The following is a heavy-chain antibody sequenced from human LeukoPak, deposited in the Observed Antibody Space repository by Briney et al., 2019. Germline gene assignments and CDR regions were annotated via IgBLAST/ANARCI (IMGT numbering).Heavy chain of an antibody. V-gene: IGHV3-53*01. CDR2: IYSGGST. CDR3: ARGFAPAY. D-gene: IGHD3-3*01. J-gene: IGHJ4*02. Sequence: GGSLRLSCAASGFTVSSNYMSWVRQAPGKGLEWVSVIYSGGSTYSDSVKGRFTISRDNSKNTLYLQMNSLRAEDTAVYYCARGFAPAYWGQGTLVTVSS. CDR1: GFTVSSNY.